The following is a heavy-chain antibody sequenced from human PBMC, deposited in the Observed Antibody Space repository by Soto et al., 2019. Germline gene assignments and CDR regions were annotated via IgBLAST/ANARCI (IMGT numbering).Heavy chain of an antibody. CDR1: GFTFSSYA. CDR3: ARDQSRRGWRAFDI. J-gene: IGHJ3*02. Sequence: QVQLVESGGGVVQPGRSLRLSCAASGFTFSSYAMHWVRQAPGKGLEWVAVISYDGSNKYYADSVKGRFTISRDNSKNTLYRQMNSLRAEDTAVYYCARDQSRRGWRAFDIWGQGTMVTVSS. D-gene: IGHD6-19*01. V-gene: IGHV3-30-3*01. CDR2: ISYDGSNK.